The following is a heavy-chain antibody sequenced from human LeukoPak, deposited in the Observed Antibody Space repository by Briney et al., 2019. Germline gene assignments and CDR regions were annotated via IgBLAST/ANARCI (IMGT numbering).Heavy chain of an antibody. CDR2: IKYDGSET. V-gene: IGHV3-7*04. Sequence: GESLQISCKGSGYSFTSYWIGWVRQMPGKGLEWVATIKYDGSETYYVDSVRGRFSISRDNAKNSLYLQMSSLSAEDTAVYYCARDSTLSNYWGQGTLVTVSS. CDR1: GYSFTSYW. J-gene: IGHJ4*02. D-gene: IGHD3-16*01. CDR3: ARDSTLSNY.